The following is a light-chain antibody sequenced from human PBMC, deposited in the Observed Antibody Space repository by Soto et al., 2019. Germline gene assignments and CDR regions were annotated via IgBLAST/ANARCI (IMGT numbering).Light chain of an antibody. CDR2: AAS. Sequence: EIVVTQSPGTLSLSPGERATLSCRASQSVTSSFLSWYQQKPGQTPRLLIYAASSRATGIPDRFSGSGSGTDFTLTISRLEPEDFAVYYCQQYGSSPFTCGPGTKVDFK. CDR3: QQYGSSPFT. CDR1: QSVTSSF. J-gene: IGKJ3*01. V-gene: IGKV3-20*01.